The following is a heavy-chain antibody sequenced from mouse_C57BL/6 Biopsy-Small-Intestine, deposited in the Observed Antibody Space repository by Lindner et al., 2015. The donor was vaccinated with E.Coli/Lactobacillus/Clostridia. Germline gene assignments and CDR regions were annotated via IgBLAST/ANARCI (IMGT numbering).Heavy chain of an antibody. CDR3: AKPSHCDGTSCALDS. CDR2: INTETGTP. V-gene: IGHV9-3-1*01. Sequence: VKVSCKASGYTFTSRGVNWVRQAPGQGFEWMGWINTETGTPTYAQAFTGRFVFSLDTSVSTAYLQISSLRAEDTAIYYCAKPSHCDGTSCALDSWGQGTLVTVSS. D-gene: IGHD2-3*01. CDR1: GYTFTSRG. J-gene: IGHJ4*01.